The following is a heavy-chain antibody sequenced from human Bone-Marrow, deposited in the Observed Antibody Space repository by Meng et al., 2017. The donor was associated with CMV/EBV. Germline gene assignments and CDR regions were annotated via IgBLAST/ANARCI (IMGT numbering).Heavy chain of an antibody. CDR1: GFTFNNYA. D-gene: IGHD4-17*01. V-gene: IGHV3-30-3*01. CDR2: ISYDGSNK. J-gene: IGHJ4*02. Sequence: QVQLVGSGGGVVQPGRSLRLSCAASGFTFNNYAMHWVRQAPGKGLEWVAIISYDGSNKYYADSVKGRFTISRDNSKNTLYLQMNSLRAEDTAVYNCARESYGEQFFDYWGQGTLVTVSS. CDR3: ARESYGEQFFDY.